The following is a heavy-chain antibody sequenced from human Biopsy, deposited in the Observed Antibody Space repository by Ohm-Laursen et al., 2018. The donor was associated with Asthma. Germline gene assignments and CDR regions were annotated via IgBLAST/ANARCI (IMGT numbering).Heavy chain of an antibody. CDR2: INSVFGTT. Sequence: SSVKVSCKSLGGTFNTYVIGWVRQAPGQGLEWMGGINSVFGTTTYPQKFQDRVTITADDSTSTVYMELRSLRSEDTAMYYCARKAGSCISRTCYSLDFWGQGTLVTVSS. V-gene: IGHV1-69*01. CDR3: ARKAGSCISRTCYSLDF. J-gene: IGHJ4*02. D-gene: IGHD2-2*01. CDR1: GGTFNTYV.